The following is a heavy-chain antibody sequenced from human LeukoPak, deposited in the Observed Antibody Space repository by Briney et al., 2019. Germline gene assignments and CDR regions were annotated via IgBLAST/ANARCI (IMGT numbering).Heavy chain of an antibody. CDR3: ARGDSVPLGGGNLLRVLYFQD. CDR1: GGSFTNCP. V-gene: IGHV1-69*13. CDR2: IIPMFGST. J-gene: IGHJ1*01. D-gene: IGHD4-23*01. Sequence: GASVKVSCKASGGSFTNCPFHWVRQAPGQGLEWMGGIIPMFGSTDYAQKFQGRLTISADESSTTAYLELTSLRSEDTAVYYCARGDSVPLGGGNLLRVLYFQDWGQGTLVAVSS.